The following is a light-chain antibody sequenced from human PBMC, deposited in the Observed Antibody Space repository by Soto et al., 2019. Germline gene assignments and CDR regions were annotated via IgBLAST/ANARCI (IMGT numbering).Light chain of an antibody. CDR3: QQVKTYPLT. J-gene: IGKJ4*01. CDR2: AAS. CDR1: QDISSH. Sequence: DIQLTQSPSFLSASVGDRVTITCRASQDISSHLAWYQQKPGKAPKLLIYAASTLQSGVPSGFGGSGSGTEFTLTIPSLQPEDFATYYCQQVKTYPLTFGGGTKVEIK. V-gene: IGKV1-9*01.